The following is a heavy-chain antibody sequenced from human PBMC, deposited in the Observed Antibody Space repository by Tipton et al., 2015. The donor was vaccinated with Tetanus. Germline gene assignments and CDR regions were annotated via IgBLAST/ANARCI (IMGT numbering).Heavy chain of an antibody. CDR2: ISGSGGGT. Sequence: SLRLSCAASGFTFNNYAMSWVRQPPGKGLEWVSIISGSGGGTYYADSVKGRFTISRDNSKSTLYLQMISLRAEDTAVYSCARGMAEASNCGGDCYSDYWGQGTLVTVSS. J-gene: IGHJ4*02. CDR3: ARGMAEASNCGGDCYSDY. CDR1: GFTFNNYA. V-gene: IGHV3-23*01. D-gene: IGHD2-21*02.